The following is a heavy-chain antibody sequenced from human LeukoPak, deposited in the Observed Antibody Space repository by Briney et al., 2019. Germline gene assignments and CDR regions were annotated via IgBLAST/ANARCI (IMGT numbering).Heavy chain of an antibody. CDR3: SRGHYGPDY. CDR2: IPRDGSSP. D-gene: IGHD3-16*01. J-gene: IGHJ4*02. Sequence: GGSLRLSCTASGFAYSGSSMHWVRQAPGKGLEWVSGIPRDGSSPTYADSVKGRFTISRDNAKGSVYLQVNILRAEDTAVYYCSRGHYGPDYWGQGTLVTVSS. CDR1: GFAYSGSS. V-gene: IGHV3-74*01.